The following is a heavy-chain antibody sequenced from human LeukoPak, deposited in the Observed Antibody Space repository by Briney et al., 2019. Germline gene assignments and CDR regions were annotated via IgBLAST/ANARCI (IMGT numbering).Heavy chain of an antibody. CDR3: ARVMNYDSSGYYLDAFDI. CDR2: ISSSSSYI. Sequence: GGSLRLSCAASGFTFSSYSMNWVRQAPGKGLEWVSSISSSSSYIYYADSVKGRFTISRDNAKNSLYLQMNSLRAEDTAVYYCARVMNYDSSGYYLDAFDIWGQGAMVTVSS. CDR1: GFTFSSYS. V-gene: IGHV3-21*01. D-gene: IGHD3-22*01. J-gene: IGHJ3*02.